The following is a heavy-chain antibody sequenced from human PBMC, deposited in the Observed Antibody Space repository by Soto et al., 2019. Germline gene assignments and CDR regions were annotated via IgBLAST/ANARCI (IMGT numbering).Heavy chain of an antibody. J-gene: IGHJ3*02. Sequence: GASVKVSCKASGYTFTGYYMHWARQAPGQGLEWMGWINPNSGGTNYAQKFQGWVTMTRDTSISTAYMELSRLRSDDTAVYYCARGGRQYQLLTDAFDIWGQGTMVTVSS. CDR3: ARGGRQYQLLTDAFDI. V-gene: IGHV1-2*04. CDR2: INPNSGGT. D-gene: IGHD2-2*01. CDR1: GYTFTGYY.